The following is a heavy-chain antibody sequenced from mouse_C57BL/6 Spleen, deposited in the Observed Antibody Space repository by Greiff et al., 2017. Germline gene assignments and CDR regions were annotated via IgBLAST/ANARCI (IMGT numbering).Heavy chain of an antibody. V-gene: IGHV1-82*01. CDR1: GYAFSSSW. D-gene: IGHD3-1*01. Sequence: QVQLQQSGPELVKPGASVKISCKASGYAFSSSWMNWVKQRPGKGLEWIGRIYPGDGDTNYNGKFKGKATLTADKSSSTAYMQLSSLTSEDSAVYFCARLGTLYAMDYWGQGTSVTVSS. J-gene: IGHJ4*01. CDR2: IYPGDGDT. CDR3: ARLGTLYAMDY.